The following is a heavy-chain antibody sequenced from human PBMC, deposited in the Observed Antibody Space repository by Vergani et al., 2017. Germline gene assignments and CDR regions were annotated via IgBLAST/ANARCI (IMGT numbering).Heavy chain of an antibody. Sequence: EVQLVESGGGLVQPGGSLRLSCAASGFTFSTYDMHWVRQATGKGLEWVSAIGTAGDTYYTGSVKGRFTISRENAKNSLYLQMNGLRAGDTAVYYCARRDSSSPALDYWGQGTLVTVSS. V-gene: IGHV3-13*01. CDR3: ARRDSSSPALDY. D-gene: IGHD6-6*01. CDR2: IGTAGDT. J-gene: IGHJ4*02. CDR1: GFTFSTYD.